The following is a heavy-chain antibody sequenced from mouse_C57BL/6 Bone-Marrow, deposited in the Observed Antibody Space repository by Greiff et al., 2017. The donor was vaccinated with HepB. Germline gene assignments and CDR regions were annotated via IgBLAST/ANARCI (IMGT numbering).Heavy chain of an antibody. J-gene: IGHJ4*01. Sequence: EVKLMESGGGLVQPGGSLSLSCAASGFTFTDYYMSWVRQPPGKALEWLGFIRNKANGYTTEYSASVKGRFTISRDNSQSILYRQMNALRAEDSATYYCARKEDSTSWAMDYWGQGTSVTVSS. D-gene: IGHD5-1*01. CDR3: ARKEDSTSWAMDY. CDR2: IRNKANGYTT. CDR1: GFTFTDYY. V-gene: IGHV7-3*01.